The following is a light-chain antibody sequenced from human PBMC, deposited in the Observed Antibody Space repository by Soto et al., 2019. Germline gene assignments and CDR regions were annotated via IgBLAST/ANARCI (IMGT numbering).Light chain of an antibody. Sequence: EVVLTQSPGTLSLSPGERAILSCRASQSVSNNYLAWYQQKPGQAPRLLIYGASSRATGIPDRFSGSGSGTDFTLTISRLEPEDLAVYYCQQYGSSPRTFGQGTKLEI. CDR2: GAS. J-gene: IGKJ2*01. CDR3: QQYGSSPRT. CDR1: QSVSNNY. V-gene: IGKV3-20*01.